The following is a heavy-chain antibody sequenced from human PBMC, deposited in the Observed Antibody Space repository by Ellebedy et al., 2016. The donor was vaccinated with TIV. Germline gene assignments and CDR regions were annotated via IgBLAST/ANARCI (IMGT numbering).Heavy chain of an antibody. CDR3: TRDMVQGMVAIYVWFDY. J-gene: IGHJ4*02. Sequence: ASVKVSCKASGYTFRSYSLSWVRQAPGQGLEWMGWISPYTGDTEYAQKFQGRVTLTMNTSTSTAYMELRSLRSDETAVYYCTRDMVQGMVAIYVWFDYWGQGTLVTVSS. CDR2: ISPYTGDT. D-gene: IGHD3-10*01. V-gene: IGHV1-18*01. CDR1: GYTFRSYS.